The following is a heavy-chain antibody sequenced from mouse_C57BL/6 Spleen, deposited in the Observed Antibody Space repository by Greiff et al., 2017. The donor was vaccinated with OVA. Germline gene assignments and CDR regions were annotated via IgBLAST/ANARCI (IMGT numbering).Heavy chain of an antibody. Sequence: QVQLQQPGADLLKPGASVKVSCKASGYTFPGYGMHWLKQRPGQGLGWIGGFNPFDSVTNSNQKFKGKATLTIDKSSSTAYMQRSSLTSEDSAVYYWAIGDSYYAMDYWGQGTSVTVSS. CDR1: GYTFPGYG. J-gene: IGHJ4*01. V-gene: IGHV1-74*01. CDR3: AIGDSYYAMDY. CDR2: FNPFDSVT.